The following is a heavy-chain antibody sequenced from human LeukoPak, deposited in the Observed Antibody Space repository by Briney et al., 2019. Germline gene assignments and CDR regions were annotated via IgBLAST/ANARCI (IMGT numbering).Heavy chain of an antibody. CDR2: ISWNSGSI. CDR3: AKDNRAAAGPRTVFDY. J-gene: IGHJ4*02. V-gene: IGHV3-9*03. Sequence: GRSLRLSCAASGFTFDDYAMHWVRQAPGKGLEWVSGISWNSGSIGYADSVKGRFTISRDNAKNSLYLQVNSLRAEDMALYYCAKDNRAAAGPRTVFDYWGQGTLVTVSS. CDR1: GFTFDDYA. D-gene: IGHD6-13*01.